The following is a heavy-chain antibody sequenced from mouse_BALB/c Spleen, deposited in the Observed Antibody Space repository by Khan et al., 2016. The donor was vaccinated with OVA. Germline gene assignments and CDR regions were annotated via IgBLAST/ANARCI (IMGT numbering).Heavy chain of an antibody. V-gene: IGHV3-2*02. Sequence: EVQLQESGPGLVKPSQSLSLTCTVTGYSITSDYAWDWILQFPGNKLEWMGYISYGGSTSYNPSLKSRISITRDTSKNQFFLQLNSVTTEDTATYYCARKNYYGYAMDYWGQGTSVTVSS. CDR1: GYSITSDYA. CDR3: ARKNYYGYAMDY. J-gene: IGHJ4*01. D-gene: IGHD1-1*01. CDR2: ISYGGST.